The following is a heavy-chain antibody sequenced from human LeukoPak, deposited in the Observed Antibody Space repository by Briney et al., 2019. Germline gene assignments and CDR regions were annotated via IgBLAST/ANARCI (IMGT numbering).Heavy chain of an antibody. J-gene: IGHJ4*02. CDR3: ATGSYYYDSSGYPSKSNYFDY. CDR1: GGSSSRHY. V-gene: IGHV4-59*08. Sequence: SETLSLTCTVSGGSSSRHYWSWIRQPPGKGLEWIGYIYYSGSTNYNPSLKSRVTISVDTSKNQFSLKLSSVTAADTAVYYCATGSYYYDSSGYPSKSNYFDYWGQGTLVTVSS. CDR2: IYYSGST. D-gene: IGHD3-22*01.